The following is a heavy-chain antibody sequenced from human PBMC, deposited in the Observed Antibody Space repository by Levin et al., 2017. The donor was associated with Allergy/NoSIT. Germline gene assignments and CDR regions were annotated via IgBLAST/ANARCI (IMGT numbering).Heavy chain of an antibody. V-gene: IGHV1-2*02. J-gene: IGHJ4*02. CDR3: ARAHTYYDFWSGYSYFDY. CDR1: GYTFSGYY. Sequence: PGASVKVSCEASGYTFSGYYMHWVRQAPGQGLEWMGWINPNSGGTNYAQKFQGRVTMTRDTSISTVYMELNRLRSDDTAVYYCARAHTYYDFWSGYSYFDYWGQGILVTVSS. CDR2: INPNSGGT. D-gene: IGHD3-3*01.